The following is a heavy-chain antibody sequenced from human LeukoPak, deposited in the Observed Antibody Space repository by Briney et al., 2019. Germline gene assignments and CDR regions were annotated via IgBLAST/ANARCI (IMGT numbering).Heavy chain of an antibody. CDR2: INPNSGDT. D-gene: IGHD3-10*02. J-gene: IGHJ4*02. CDR1: GYTFTIYA. Sequence: ASVKVSCKASGYTFTIYAMNWVRQAPGPGLERLGCINPNSGDTNYAQKFQGRVTMTRDTFVSKAYLDVSGLQSDDSAMYYCGRAAYVGGNSWPGYWGQGTLVTVSS. CDR3: GRAAYVGGNSWPGY. V-gene: IGHV1-2*02.